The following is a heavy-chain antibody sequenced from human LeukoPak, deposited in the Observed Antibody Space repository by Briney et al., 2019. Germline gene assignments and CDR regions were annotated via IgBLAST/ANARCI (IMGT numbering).Heavy chain of an antibody. CDR3: ASERYCSSTSCPRDLKFDY. CDR1: GGSFSGYY. J-gene: IGHJ4*02. D-gene: IGHD2-2*01. CDR2: INHNGST. Sequence: SETLSLTCAVYGGSFSGYYWSWIRQPPGKGLEWIGEINHNGSTNYNPSLKSRVTISVDTSKNQLSLKLSSVTAADTAVYYCASERYCSSTSCPRDLKFDYWGQGTLVTVSS. V-gene: IGHV4-34*01.